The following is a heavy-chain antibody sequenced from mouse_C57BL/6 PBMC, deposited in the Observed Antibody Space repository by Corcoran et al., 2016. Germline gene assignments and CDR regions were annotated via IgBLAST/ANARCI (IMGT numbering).Heavy chain of an antibody. CDR2: IYWDDDK. CDR3: ARITTGSAMDY. V-gene: IGHV8-12*01. Sequence: QFTLKESGPGILQSSQTLSLTCSFSGFSLSTSGMGVSWIRQPSGKGLEWLAHIYWDDDKRYNPSLKSRLTISKDTSRNQVFLKITSVDTADTVTYYCARITTGSAMDYWGQGTSVTVSS. J-gene: IGHJ4*01. D-gene: IGHD1-1*01. CDR1: GFSLSTSGMG.